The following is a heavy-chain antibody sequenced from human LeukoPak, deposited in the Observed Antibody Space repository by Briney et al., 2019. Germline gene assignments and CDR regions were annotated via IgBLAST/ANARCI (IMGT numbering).Heavy chain of an antibody. CDR1: GGSNSSYY. J-gene: IGHJ4*02. V-gene: IGHV4-4*07. CDR3: ARGGSGSYYLAYGGFDY. Sequence: SETLSLTCTVSGGSNSSYYWSWIRQPAGKELEWLGRIYTSGSTNYNPSLKSRVTMSVDTSKNQFSLKLSSVTAADTAVYYCARGGSGSYYLAYGGFDYWGQGTLVTVSS. D-gene: IGHD3-10*01. CDR2: IYTSGST.